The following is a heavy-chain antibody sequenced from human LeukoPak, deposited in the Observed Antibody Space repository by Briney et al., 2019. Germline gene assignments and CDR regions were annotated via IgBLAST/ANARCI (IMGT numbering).Heavy chain of an antibody. CDR3: ARNSWLENSYFDY. J-gene: IGHJ4*02. D-gene: IGHD6-19*01. V-gene: IGHV4-61*01. CDR2: IYYSGST. Sequence: KPSETLSLTCTVSGASVSSSSYYWSWIRQPPGKGLEWIGYIYYSGSTNYNPSLKSRVTISVDTSKNQFSLKLSSVTAADTAVYYCARNSWLENSYFDYWGQGTLVTVSS. CDR1: GASVSSSSYY.